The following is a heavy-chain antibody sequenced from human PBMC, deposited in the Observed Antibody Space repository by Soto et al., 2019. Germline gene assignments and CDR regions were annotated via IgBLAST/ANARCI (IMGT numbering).Heavy chain of an antibody. J-gene: IGHJ4*02. CDR1: GFAFGDYW. CDR3: ARPRGYEIFDL. D-gene: IGHD5-12*01. Sequence: EVQLVESGGGLVQPGGSLRLSCAASGFAFGDYWMSWVRQAPGKGLEWVANIKGDGSEKYYVDSVKGRFTISRDNAQNSLYLQINSLRAEDTAVYYCARPRGYEIFDLWGQGILVIVSS. V-gene: IGHV3-7*01. CDR2: IKGDGSEK.